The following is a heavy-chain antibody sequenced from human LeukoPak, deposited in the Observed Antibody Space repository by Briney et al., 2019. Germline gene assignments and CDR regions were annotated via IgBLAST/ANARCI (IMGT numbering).Heavy chain of an antibody. Sequence: TGGSLRLSCAASGFTLSSYTMSWVRQAPGKGLEWVSAISGSGGSTYYADSVKGRFTISRDNSKNTLYLQMNSLRAEDTAVYYCAKVNSGYSSGWYVIASFDYWGQGTLVTVSS. CDR3: AKVNSGYSSGWYVIASFDY. V-gene: IGHV3-23*01. J-gene: IGHJ4*02. CDR1: GFTLSSYT. CDR2: ISGSGGST. D-gene: IGHD6-19*01.